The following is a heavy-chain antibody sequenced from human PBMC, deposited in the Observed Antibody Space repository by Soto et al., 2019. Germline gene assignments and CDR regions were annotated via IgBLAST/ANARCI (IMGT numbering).Heavy chain of an antibody. CDR1: GFTFSNAW. V-gene: IGHV3-15*01. J-gene: IGHJ4*02. Sequence: GGSLRLSCAASGFTFSNAWMSWVRQAPGKGLEWVGRIKSKTDGGTTDYAAPVKGRFTISRDDSKNTLYLQMNSLKTEDTAVYYCMCIRRILGPVYYFDYWGQGTLVTVSS. CDR2: IKSKTDGGTT. CDR3: MCIRRILGPVYYFDY. D-gene: IGHD3-9*01.